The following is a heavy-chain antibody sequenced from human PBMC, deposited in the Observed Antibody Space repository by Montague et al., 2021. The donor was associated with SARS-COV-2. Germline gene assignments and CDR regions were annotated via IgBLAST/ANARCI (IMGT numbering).Heavy chain of an antibody. D-gene: IGHD6-13*01. CDR2: IRADVTTT. J-gene: IGHJ5*02. V-gene: IGHV3-74*01. CDR3: VRAFSNSFKWFDP. CDR1: GFTFSAYW. Sequence: SRRLSCAASGFTFSAYWMHWVRQAPGQGLEWVARIRADVTTTNYADSVKGRFTISRDNAQDTVYLHMTTLTAEDTAVYYCVRAFSNSFKWFDPWGQGTLVTVSS.